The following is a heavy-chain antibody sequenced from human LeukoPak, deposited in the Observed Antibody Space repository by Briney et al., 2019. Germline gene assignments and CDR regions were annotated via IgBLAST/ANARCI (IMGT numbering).Heavy chain of an antibody. CDR3: ARDSPHDFWSGLPLFDY. Sequence: ASVTVSCTASGYTFTSYGISWVRQAPGQGLEWMGWISAYNGNTNYAQKLQGRVTMTTDTSTSTAYMELRSLRSDDTAVYYCARDSPHDFWSGLPLFDYWGQRTLVTVSS. CDR2: ISAYNGNT. CDR1: GYTFTSYG. J-gene: IGHJ4*02. V-gene: IGHV1-18*01. D-gene: IGHD3-3*01.